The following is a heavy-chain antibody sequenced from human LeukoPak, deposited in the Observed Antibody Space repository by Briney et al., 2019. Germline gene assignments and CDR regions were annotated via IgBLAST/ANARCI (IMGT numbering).Heavy chain of an antibody. Sequence: SVKVSCKASGGTFSSYTISWVRQAPGQGLEWMGRIIPILGIANYAQKFQGRVTITADKATSTAYMELSSLRSEDTAVYYCARESTVTTGAFDIWGQGTMVTVSS. V-gene: IGHV1-69*04. D-gene: IGHD4-11*01. CDR3: ARESTVTTGAFDI. CDR2: IIPILGIA. J-gene: IGHJ3*02. CDR1: GGTFSSYT.